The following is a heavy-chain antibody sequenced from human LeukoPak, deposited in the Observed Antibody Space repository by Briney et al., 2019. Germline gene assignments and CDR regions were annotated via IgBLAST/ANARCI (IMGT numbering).Heavy chain of an antibody. V-gene: IGHV3-48*03. CDR1: RFTFSSYE. CDR3: ARGDYGSGSYFGY. J-gene: IGHJ4*02. CDR2: ISSRGSTI. D-gene: IGHD3-10*01. Sequence: GGSLRLSCAASRFTFSSYEMNWVRQAPGKGLEWVSYISSRGSTIYYADSVKGRFTISRDNANNSLYLQMNSLRAEDTAVYYCARGDYGSGSYFGYWGQGTLVTVSS.